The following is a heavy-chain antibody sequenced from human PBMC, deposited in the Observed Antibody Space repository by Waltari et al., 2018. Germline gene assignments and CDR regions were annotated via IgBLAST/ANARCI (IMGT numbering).Heavy chain of an antibody. CDR3: ALYSSSVVREFDY. D-gene: IGHD6-13*01. CDR1: GYTFTGYY. J-gene: IGHJ4*02. V-gene: IGHV1-2*06. Sequence: QVQLVQSGAEVKKPGASVKVSCKASGYTFTGYYMHWVRRAPGQGLGLMGRRNPKSGGTNYAQKVQGRVTMTRDTSISTAYMELGRLRADDTAVDYGALYSSSVVREFDYWGQGTLVTVSS. CDR2: RNPKSGGT.